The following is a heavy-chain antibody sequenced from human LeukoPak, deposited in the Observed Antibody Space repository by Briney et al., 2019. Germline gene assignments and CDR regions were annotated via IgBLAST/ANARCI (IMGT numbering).Heavy chain of an antibody. CDR1: GFTFTSNA. CDR2: ISGSGGST. CDR3: TTENRYIDY. V-gene: IGHV3-23*01. D-gene: IGHD2/OR15-2a*01. J-gene: IGHJ4*02. Sequence: GGSLTLSCAASGFTFTSNAMSWVRQAPGKGLEWVSAISGSGGSTYYADSVKGRFTISRDNSKDTLYLQMNSLRTEDAAVYYCTTENRYIDYWGQGNLVTVSS.